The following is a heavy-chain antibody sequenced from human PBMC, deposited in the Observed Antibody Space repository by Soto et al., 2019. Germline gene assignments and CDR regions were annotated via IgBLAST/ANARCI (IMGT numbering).Heavy chain of an antibody. J-gene: IGHJ5*02. CDR3: ARRIVVVPAAMRRSYNWFDP. D-gene: IGHD2-2*01. V-gene: IGHV4-30-4*01. Sequence: SETLSLTCTVSGGSISSGDYYWSWIRQPPGKGLEWIGYIYYSGSTYYNPSLKSRVTISVDTSKNQFSLKLSSVTAADTAVYYCARRIVVVPAAMRRSYNWFDPWGQGTQVTVSS. CDR2: IYYSGST. CDR1: GGSISSGDYY.